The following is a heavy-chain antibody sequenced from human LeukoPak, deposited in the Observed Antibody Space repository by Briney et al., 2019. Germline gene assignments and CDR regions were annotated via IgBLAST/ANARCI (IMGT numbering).Heavy chain of an antibody. CDR2: IYPGDSDT. V-gene: IGHV5-51*01. Sequence: GESLKISCKGSGYSFTSYWIGWVRPMPGKGLEWMGIIYPGDSDTRYSPSFQGQVTISADKSISNAYLQWSSLKASDTAMYYCARTVRGEGNWYDPWGQGTLVTVSS. D-gene: IGHD3-10*01. CDR1: GYSFTSYW. CDR3: ARTVRGEGNWYDP. J-gene: IGHJ5*02.